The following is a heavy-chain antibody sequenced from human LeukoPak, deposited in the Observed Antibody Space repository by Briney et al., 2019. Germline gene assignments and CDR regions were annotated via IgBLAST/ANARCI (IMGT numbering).Heavy chain of an antibody. D-gene: IGHD1-7*01. CDR3: ARDRTGTTSWYYYGMDV. CDR2: IIPIFGTA. J-gene: IGHJ6*02. V-gene: IGHV1-69*13. Sequence: ASVKVSCKASGGTFSSYAISWVRQAPGQGLEWMGGIIPIFGTANYAQKFQGRVTITADEPTSTAYMELSSLRSEDTAVYYCARDRTGTTSWYYYGMDVWGQGTTVTVSS. CDR1: GGTFSSYA.